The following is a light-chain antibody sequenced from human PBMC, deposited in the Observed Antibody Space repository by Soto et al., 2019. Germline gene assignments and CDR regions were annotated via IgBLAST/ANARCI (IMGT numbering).Light chain of an antibody. CDR2: WAS. Sequence: DIVMTQSPDSLAVSLGERATIDCKSSQSVLYSSNNKIYLAWYQQKPGQPPKLLVYWASTRESGVPDRFSGSGSGTEFTLTISSLQAEDVAVYYCQQYYSTPWTFGQGTKVEIK. V-gene: IGKV4-1*01. CDR3: QQYYSTPWT. J-gene: IGKJ1*01. CDR1: QSVLYSSNNKIY.